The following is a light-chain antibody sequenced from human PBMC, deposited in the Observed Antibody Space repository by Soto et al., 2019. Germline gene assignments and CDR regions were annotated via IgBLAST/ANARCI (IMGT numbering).Light chain of an antibody. CDR1: SSNIGAGYD. V-gene: IGLV1-40*01. CDR2: GNS. CDR3: QSYGSSLSGSPYV. Sequence: QSALTQPPSVSGAPGQRVTISCTGSSSNIGAGYDVHWYQQLPGTAPKLLIYGNSNRPSGVPDRFSGSKSGTSASLAITGLQAEDEADYYCQSYGSSLSGSPYVFGTGTKLTVL. J-gene: IGLJ1*01.